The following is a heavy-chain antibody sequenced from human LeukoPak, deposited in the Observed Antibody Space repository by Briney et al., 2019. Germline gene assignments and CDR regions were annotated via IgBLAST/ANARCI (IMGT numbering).Heavy chain of an antibody. J-gene: IGHJ6*03. CDR3: AKEEYSSGWYYHYYYYYMDV. CDR1: GFTFSSYG. Sequence: GGSLRLSXAASGFTFSSYGMHWVRQAPGKGLEWVAFIRYDGSNKYYADSVKGRFTISRDNSKNTLYLQMNSLRAEDTAVYYCAKEEYSSGWYYHYYYYYMDVWGKGTTVTVSS. D-gene: IGHD6-19*01. V-gene: IGHV3-30*02. CDR2: IRYDGSNK.